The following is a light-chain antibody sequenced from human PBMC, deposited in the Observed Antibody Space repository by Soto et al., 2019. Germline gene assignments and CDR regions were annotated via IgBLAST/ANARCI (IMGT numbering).Light chain of an antibody. J-gene: IGLJ1*01. CDR2: EVT. CDR1: SGDIGSYNR. CDR3: SSYTNINTRACV. V-gene: IGLV2-14*01. Sequence: QSALTQPASVSGSPGQSITISCTGTSGDIGSYNRVSWYQQHPGKAPKLIIYEVTDRPSGASNRFSGSKSGNTASLTISGLQAEDAAEYYCSSYTNINTRACVFGTGTKLTVL.